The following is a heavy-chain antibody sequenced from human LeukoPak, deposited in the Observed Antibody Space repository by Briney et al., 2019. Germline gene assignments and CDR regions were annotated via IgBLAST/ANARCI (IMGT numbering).Heavy chain of an antibody. J-gene: IGHJ5*02. CDR1: GGTFSSYA. CDR2: IIPILGTA. V-gene: IGHV1-69*13. Sequence: ASVKVSCKASGGTFSSYAISWVRQAPGQGLEWMGGIIPILGTANYAQKFQGRVTITADESTSTAYMELSSLRSEDTAVYYCARAFWAYCGGDCYSGYGEFDPWGQGTLVTVSS. CDR3: ARAFWAYCGGDCYSGYGEFDP. D-gene: IGHD2-21*02.